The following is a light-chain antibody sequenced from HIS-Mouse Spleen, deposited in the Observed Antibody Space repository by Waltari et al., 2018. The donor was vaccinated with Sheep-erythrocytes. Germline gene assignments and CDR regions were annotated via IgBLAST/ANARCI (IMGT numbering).Light chain of an antibody. CDR2: EGS. J-gene: IGLJ2*01. V-gene: IGLV2-23*03. Sequence: QSALTQPAYVSGSHGQSITISCTGTIRDVGRYNLFTWYQQHPDKAPNLVIYEGSKRHGGVCNRVAGSESGNTASLTISGLQAQDEAEYYCCSYAGSSTFHVVFGGGTKLTVL. CDR1: IRDVGRYNL. CDR3: CSYAGSSTFHVV.